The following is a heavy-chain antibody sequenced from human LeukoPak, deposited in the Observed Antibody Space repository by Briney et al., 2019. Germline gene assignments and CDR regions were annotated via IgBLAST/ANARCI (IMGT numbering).Heavy chain of an antibody. CDR1: GYTFTSYA. CDR2: INPKSGGT. V-gene: IGHV1-2*06. CDR3: AREVGATDNSFDY. Sequence: ASVKVSCKASGYTFTSYAMHWVRQAPGQRLEWMGRINPKSGGTDYVQNFQGRVTMTRDTSITTAYMELSSLRSDDTAVYYCAREVGATDNSFDYWGQGTLVTVSS. D-gene: IGHD1-26*01. J-gene: IGHJ4*02.